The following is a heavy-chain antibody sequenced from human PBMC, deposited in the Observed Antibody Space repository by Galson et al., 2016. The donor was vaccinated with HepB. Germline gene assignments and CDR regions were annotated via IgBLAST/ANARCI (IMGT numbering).Heavy chain of an antibody. CDR3: ARGTFCSGDSCYPPAFDM. Sequence: SLRLSCATSGFTFSDYPMYWIRQAPGEGLEWVARISHDAIHTSYADSLKGRFTISRDDSKNTLSLQMNTLRAEDTAVYYCARGTFCSGDSCYPPAFDMWGQGTMVTVSS. CDR1: GFTFSDYP. D-gene: IGHD2-15*01. J-gene: IGHJ3*02. CDR2: ISHDAIHT. V-gene: IGHV3-30-3*01.